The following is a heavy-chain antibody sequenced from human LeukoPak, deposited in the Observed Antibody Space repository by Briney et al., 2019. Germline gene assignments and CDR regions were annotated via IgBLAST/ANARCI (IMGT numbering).Heavy chain of an antibody. CDR2: ISYDGSNK. CDR3: AKGNPDIVVVPAAVHQNWFDP. V-gene: IGHV3-30*18. Sequence: GGSLRLSCAASGFTFSSYGMHWVRQAPGKGLEGVAVISYDGSNKYYADSVKGRFTISRDNSKNTLYLQMNSLRAEDTAVYYCAKGNPDIVVVPAAVHQNWFDPWGQGTLVTVSS. CDR1: GFTFSSYG. D-gene: IGHD2-2*01. J-gene: IGHJ5*02.